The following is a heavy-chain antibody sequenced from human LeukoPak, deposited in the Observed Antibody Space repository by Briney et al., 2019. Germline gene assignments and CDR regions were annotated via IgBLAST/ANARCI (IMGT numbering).Heavy chain of an antibody. CDR1: GFTFSSYG. V-gene: IGHV3-33*01. D-gene: IGHD4-11*01. J-gene: IGHJ4*02. CDR3: ARDLDDYSHYFDY. Sequence: GRSLRLSCAASGFTFSSYGMHWVRQAPGKGLEWVAVIWYDGSNKHYADSVKGRFTISRDNSKNTLYLQMNSLRAEDTAVYYCARDLDDYSHYFDYWGQGTLVTVSS. CDR2: IWYDGSNK.